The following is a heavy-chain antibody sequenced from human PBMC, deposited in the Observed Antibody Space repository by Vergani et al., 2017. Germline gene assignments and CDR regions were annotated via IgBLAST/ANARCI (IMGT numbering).Heavy chain of an antibody. D-gene: IGHD6-13*01. CDR3: AKDYSSSLDY. CDR1: GFTFSSYS. J-gene: IGHJ4*02. V-gene: IGHV3-21*04. Sequence: EVQLVESGGGLVKPGGSLRLSCAASGFTFSSYSMNWVRQAPGKGLEWVSSISSSSSYIYYADSVKGRFTISRDNAKNSLYLQMNSLRAEDTALYYCAKDYSSSLDYWGQGTLVTVSS. CDR2: ISSSSSYI.